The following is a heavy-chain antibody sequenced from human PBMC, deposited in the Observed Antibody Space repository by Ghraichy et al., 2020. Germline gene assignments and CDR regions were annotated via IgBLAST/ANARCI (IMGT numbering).Heavy chain of an antibody. Sequence: GGPLRLSCAASGFTFSSYGMHWVRQAPGKGLEWVAVIWYDGSNKYYADSVKGRFTISRDNSKNTLYLQMNSLRAEDTAVYYCAREGGYCTNGVCYTGWFDPWGQGTLVTVSS. CDR1: GFTFSSYG. CDR3: AREGGYCTNGVCYTGWFDP. CDR2: IWYDGSNK. J-gene: IGHJ5*02. D-gene: IGHD2-8*01. V-gene: IGHV3-33*01.